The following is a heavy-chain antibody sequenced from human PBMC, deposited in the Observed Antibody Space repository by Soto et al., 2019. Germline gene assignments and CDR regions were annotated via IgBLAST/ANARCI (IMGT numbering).Heavy chain of an antibody. Sequence: GGSLRLSCAASGFTFINHGMHWVRQAPGKGLEWVAIIWHDGNNKYYADSVRGRFIISRDNSKNRLYLQMNSLRAEDTAVYYCASDLVGASDSYGFDVWGRGTPVTVSS. CDR3: ASDLVGASDSYGFDV. CDR1: GFTFINHG. J-gene: IGHJ6*02. D-gene: IGHD1-26*01. CDR2: IWHDGNNK. V-gene: IGHV3-33*01.